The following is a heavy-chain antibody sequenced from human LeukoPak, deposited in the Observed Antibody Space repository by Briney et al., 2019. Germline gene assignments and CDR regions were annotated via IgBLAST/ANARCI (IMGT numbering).Heavy chain of an antibody. V-gene: IGHV3-23*01. J-gene: IGHJ3*02. CDR1: GFTFSGYA. D-gene: IGHD3-22*01. Sequence: PGGSLRLSCAASGFTFSGYAMSWVRQAPGKGLEWVSAISGSGGSTYYADSVKGRLTISRDNSKNTLYLQMNSLRAEDTAVYYCAKRENYYDSSGYYSDAFDIWGQGTMVTVSS. CDR2: ISGSGGST. CDR3: AKRENYYDSSGYYSDAFDI.